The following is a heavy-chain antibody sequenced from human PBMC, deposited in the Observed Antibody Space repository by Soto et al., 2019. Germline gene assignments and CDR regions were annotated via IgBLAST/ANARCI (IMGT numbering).Heavy chain of an antibody. V-gene: IGHV1-69*13. J-gene: IGHJ4*02. CDR1: GGTFSSYA. CDR3: ARIAVAETYYFDY. CDR2: IIPIFGTA. Sequence: GASVKVSCKASGGTFSSYAIGWVRQAPGQGLEWMGGIIPIFGTANYAQKFQGRVTITADESTSTAYMELSSLRSEDTAVYYCARIAVAETYYFDYWGQGTLVTVS. D-gene: IGHD6-19*01.